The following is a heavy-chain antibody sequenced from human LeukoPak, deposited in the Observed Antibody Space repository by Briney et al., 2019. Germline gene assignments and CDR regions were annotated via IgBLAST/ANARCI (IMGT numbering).Heavy chain of an antibody. V-gene: IGHV1-8*01. J-gene: IGHJ6*02. Sequence: ASVKVSCKASGYTFTSYDINLVRQATGQGLEWMGWMNPNSGNTGYAQKFQGRVTMTRNTSISTAYMELSSLRSEDTAVYYCARGSRYCSGGSCYLWWFAYGMDVWGQGTTVTVSS. CDR1: GYTFTSYD. CDR3: ARGSRYCSGGSCYLWWFAYGMDV. D-gene: IGHD2-15*01. CDR2: MNPNSGNT.